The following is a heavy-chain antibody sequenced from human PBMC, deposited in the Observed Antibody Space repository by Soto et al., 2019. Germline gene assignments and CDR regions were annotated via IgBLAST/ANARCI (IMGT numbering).Heavy chain of an antibody. D-gene: IGHD5-18*01. CDR3: ASGIQLWLRRINNGYSG. V-gene: IGHV1-69*12. CDR2: IIPMFVTA. J-gene: IGHJ4*02. Sequence: QVQLVQSGAEVKKPESSVKVSCKAPGGTFSTYAISWVRQAPGQGLEWMGGIIPMFVTANYAPRFQDRVTIPADESTNTVYMELSSLRSEDTAVYFCASGIQLWLRRINNGYSGWGQGTLVTVSS. CDR1: GGTFSTYA.